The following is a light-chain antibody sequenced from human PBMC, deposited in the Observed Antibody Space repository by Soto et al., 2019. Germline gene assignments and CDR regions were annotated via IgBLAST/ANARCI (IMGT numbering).Light chain of an antibody. J-gene: IGKJ1*01. V-gene: IGKV1-5*01. CDR1: QSISSW. CDR2: DAS. CDR3: QQYNSYET. Sequence: DIPMTQSPSTLSASVGDRVTITCRASQSISSWLAWYQQKPGKAPKLLIYDASSLESGVPSRFSGSGSGTEFTLTISSPQPDDFATYYCQQYNSYETFGQGTKVEIK.